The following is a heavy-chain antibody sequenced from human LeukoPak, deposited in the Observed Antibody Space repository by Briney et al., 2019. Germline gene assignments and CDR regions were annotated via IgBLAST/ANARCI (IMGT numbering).Heavy chain of an antibody. Sequence: QPGGSLRLSCAATGFTFSDYDMHWVRQATGKGLEWVSAIGTAGDTYYTGSVKGRFTISRENAKNSLYLQMNSLRAGDTAVYYCARLAKERVGGVYYFDYWGQGTLVTVSS. CDR2: IGTAGDT. D-gene: IGHD1-1*01. V-gene: IGHV3-13*01. CDR1: GFTFSDYD. J-gene: IGHJ4*02. CDR3: ARLAKERVGGVYYFDY.